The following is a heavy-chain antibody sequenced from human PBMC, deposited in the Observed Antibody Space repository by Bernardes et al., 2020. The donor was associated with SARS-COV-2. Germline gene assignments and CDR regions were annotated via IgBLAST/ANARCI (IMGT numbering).Heavy chain of an antibody. CDR2: IKQDGSEK. CDR1: GFTFSSYW. D-gene: IGHD3-10*01. CDR3: ARVGVHSRTPEGLWFGELLTYYYYYGMDV. J-gene: IGHJ6*02. V-gene: IGHV3-7*01. Sequence: GGSLRLSCAASGFTFSSYWMSWVRQAPGKGLEWVANIKQDGSEKYYVDSVKGRFTISRDNAKNSLYLQMNSLRAEDTAVYYCARVGVHSRTPEGLWFGELLTYYYYYGMDVWGQGTTVTVSS.